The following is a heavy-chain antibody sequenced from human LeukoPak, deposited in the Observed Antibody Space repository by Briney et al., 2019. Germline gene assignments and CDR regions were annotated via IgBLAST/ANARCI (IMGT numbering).Heavy chain of an antibody. J-gene: IGHJ3*02. D-gene: IGHD1-26*01. CDR2: INHSGST. CDR3: ARVGSAVALGSFDI. CDR1: GGSFSGYY. Sequence: SETLSLTCAVYGGSFSGYYWSWIRQPPGKGLEWIGEINHSGSTNYNPSLKSRVTISVDTSKNQFSLKLSSVTAADTAVYYCARVGSAVALGSFDIWGQGTMVTVSS. V-gene: IGHV4-34*01.